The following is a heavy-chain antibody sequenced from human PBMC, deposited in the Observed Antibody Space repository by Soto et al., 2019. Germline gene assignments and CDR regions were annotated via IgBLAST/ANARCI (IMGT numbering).Heavy chain of an antibody. J-gene: IGHJ6*02. Sequence: GSLRLSCAASGFTFSSYGMHWVRQAPGKGLEWVAVISYDGSDKYYADSVKGRFTISRDNSKNTLYLQMNSLRAEDTAVYYCATGCSGGSCYSYYYYYGMDVWGQGTTVTVSS. V-gene: IGHV3-30*03. CDR1: GFTFSSYG. CDR2: ISYDGSDK. CDR3: ATGCSGGSCYSYYYYYGMDV. D-gene: IGHD2-15*01.